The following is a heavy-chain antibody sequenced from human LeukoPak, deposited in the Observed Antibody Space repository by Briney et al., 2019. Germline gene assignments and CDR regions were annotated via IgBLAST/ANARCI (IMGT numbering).Heavy chain of an antibody. D-gene: IGHD5-18*01. CDR2: IYYSGST. Sequence: SETLSLTCTVSGGSISSYYWSWIRQPPGKGLEWIGYIYYSGSTNYNPSLKSRVTISVDTSKIQFSLKLSSVTAADTAVYYCARRVVHSYGLYYFDYWGQGTLVTVSS. CDR1: GGSISSYY. CDR3: ARRVVHSYGLYYFDY. V-gene: IGHV4-59*01. J-gene: IGHJ4*02.